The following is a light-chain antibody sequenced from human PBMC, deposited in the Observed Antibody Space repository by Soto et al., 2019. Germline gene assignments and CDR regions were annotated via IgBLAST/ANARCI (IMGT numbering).Light chain of an antibody. Sequence: QSALTQPASVSGSPGQSITISCTGTSSDVGAYNYVSWYQQHPDKAPKLMIYEVINRPSGVSDRFSGSKSGNTASLTISGLQAEDEADYYCLSYTGNRAVVFGGGTKLTVL. CDR1: SSDVGAYNY. V-gene: IGLV2-14*01. CDR2: EVI. CDR3: LSYTGNRAVV. J-gene: IGLJ2*01.